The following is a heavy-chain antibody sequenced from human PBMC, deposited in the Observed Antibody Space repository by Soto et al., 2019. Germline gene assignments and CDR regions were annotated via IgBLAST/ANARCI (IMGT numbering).Heavy chain of an antibody. Sequence: PSETLSLTCTVSGGSISRYYWSWIRQPPGKGLEWIGYIYYSGSTNYNPSLKSRVTISVDTSKNQFSLKLSSVTAADTAVYYCASRSSXDFWRQYYYYGMDVWGQGTTVTVSS. CDR3: ASRSSXDFWRQYYYYGMDV. D-gene: IGHD3-3*01. CDR1: GGSISRYY. V-gene: IGHV4-59*01. J-gene: IGHJ6*02. CDR2: IYYSGST.